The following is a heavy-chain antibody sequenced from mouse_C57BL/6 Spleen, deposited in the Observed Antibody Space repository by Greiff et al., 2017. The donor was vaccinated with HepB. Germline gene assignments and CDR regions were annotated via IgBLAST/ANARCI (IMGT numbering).Heavy chain of an antibody. CDR1: GYTFTDYE. CDR2: IDPETGGT. J-gene: IGHJ2*01. Sequence: QVQLKQSGAELVRPGASVTLSCKASGYTFTDYEMHWVKQTPVHGLEWIGAIDPETGGTAYNQKFKGKAILTADKSSSTAYMELRSLTSEDSAVYYCTREDLPWGQGTTLTVSS. CDR3: TREDLP. D-gene: IGHD2-1*01. V-gene: IGHV1-15*01.